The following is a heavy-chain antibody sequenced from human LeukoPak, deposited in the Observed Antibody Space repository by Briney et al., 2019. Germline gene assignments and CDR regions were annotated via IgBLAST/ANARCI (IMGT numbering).Heavy chain of an antibody. J-gene: IGHJ6*02. CDR2: ISAYNGNT. CDR1: GYTFTSYG. D-gene: IGHD2-21*02. V-gene: IGHV1-18*01. CDR3: ARVDCGGDCFYYYYGMDV. Sequence: GASVEVSCKASGYTFTSYGISWVRQAPGQGLEWMGWISAYNGNTNYAQKLQGRVTMTTDTSTSTAYMELRSLRSDDTAVYYCARVDCGGDCFYYYYGMDVWGQGTTVTVSS.